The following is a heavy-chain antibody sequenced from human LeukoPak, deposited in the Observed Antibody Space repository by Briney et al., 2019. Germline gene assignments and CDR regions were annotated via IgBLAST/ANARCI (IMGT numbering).Heavy chain of an antibody. CDR3: ARGAMLRGQDDYFDYGMDV. V-gene: IGHV4-4*02. CDR1: GVSISSNNW. CDR2: IYHSGST. J-gene: IGHJ6*02. Sequence: SETLSLTCGVSGVSISSNNWWSWVRQPPGKGLEWIGDIYHSGSTNYNPSLKSRVTLSLDDSENHFSLKLTPVTAADTALYYCARGAMLRGQDDYFDYGMDVWGQGTTVTVSS. D-gene: IGHD3-10*01.